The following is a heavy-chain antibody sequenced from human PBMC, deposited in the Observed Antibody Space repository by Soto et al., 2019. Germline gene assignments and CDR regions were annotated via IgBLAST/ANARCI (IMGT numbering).Heavy chain of an antibody. CDR1: GGTFSSYA. CDR2: IIPIFGTA. CDR3: AVDCSGGSCPVDY. D-gene: IGHD2-15*01. V-gene: IGHV1-69*13. J-gene: IGHJ4*02. Sequence: SVKVSCKASGGTFSSYAISWVRQAPGQGLEWMGGIIPIFGTANYAQKFQGRVTITADESTSTAYMELSSLRSEDTAVYYCAVDCSGGSCPVDYWGQGTLVTVPQ.